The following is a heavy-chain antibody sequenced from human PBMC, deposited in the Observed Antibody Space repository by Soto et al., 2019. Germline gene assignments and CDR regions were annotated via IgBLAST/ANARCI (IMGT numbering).Heavy chain of an antibody. D-gene: IGHD3-10*01. V-gene: IGHV3-30*03. Sequence: LRLSCAASDFGFSSYGIHWVRQAPGKGLEWVAASSYDGRETFYADSAKGRFTVSKEMSKNTAFLQMNALRHEDTAVYFCARDSGWPILNFDNWGQGTPVTVYS. CDR1: DFGFSSYG. CDR3: ARDSGWPILNFDN. CDR2: SSYDGRET. J-gene: IGHJ4*02.